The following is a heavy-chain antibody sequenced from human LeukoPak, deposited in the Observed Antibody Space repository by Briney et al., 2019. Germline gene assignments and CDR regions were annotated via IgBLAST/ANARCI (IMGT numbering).Heavy chain of an antibody. V-gene: IGHV3-30*02. D-gene: IGHD6-13*01. J-gene: IGHJ5*02. CDR1: GFTFSSYG. CDR3: ARGGDQIAAAATGGDWFDP. CDR2: IRYDGTNK. Sequence: GGSLRLSCAASGFTFSSYGMHWVCQAPGKGLEWVAFIRYDGTNKYYADSVKGRFTISRDNAKNTLYLQMNSLRAEDTAVYYCARGGDQIAAAATGGDWFDPWGQGTLVTVSS.